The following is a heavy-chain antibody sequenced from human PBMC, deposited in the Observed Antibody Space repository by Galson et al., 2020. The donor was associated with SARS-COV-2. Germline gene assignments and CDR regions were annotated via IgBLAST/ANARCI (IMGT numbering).Heavy chain of an antibody. D-gene: IGHD6-13*01. CDR3: ATQHASSWDFDD. CDR1: GFTFSSYW. V-gene: IGHV3-7*01. CDR2: IKQDGSEK. J-gene: IGHJ4*02. Sequence: TGGSLRLSCAASGFTFSSYWISWVRQAPGKGLEWVANIKQDGSEKYYVDSVKGRFTISRDNAKNSLYLQMNSLRAEDTAVYYCATQHASSWDFDDWGQGTLVTVSS.